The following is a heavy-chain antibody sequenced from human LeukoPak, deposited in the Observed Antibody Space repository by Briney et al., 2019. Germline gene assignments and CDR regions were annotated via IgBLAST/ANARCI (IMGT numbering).Heavy chain of an antibody. J-gene: IGHJ3*02. D-gene: IGHD5-18*01. V-gene: IGHV4-59*01. Sequence: PSETLSLTCTVSGGSISSYYWSWIRQPPGKGLEWIGYIYYSGSTNYNPSLKSRVTISVDTSKNQFSLKLSSVTAADTAVYYCARCSYGYCAFDIWGQGTMVTVSS. CDR2: IYYSGST. CDR1: GGSISSYY. CDR3: ARCSYGYCAFDI.